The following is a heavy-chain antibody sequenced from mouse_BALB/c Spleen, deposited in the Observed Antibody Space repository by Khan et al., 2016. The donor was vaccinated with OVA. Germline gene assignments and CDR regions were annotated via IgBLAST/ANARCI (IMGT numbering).Heavy chain of an antibody. CDR1: GFTFSSYG. V-gene: IGHV5-17*02. CDR2: ISSGSNTN. CDR3: ARSYYGKPMDY. Sequence: VQLVESGAGLVQPGRSRTLTCTASGFTFSSYGMHWVRQPPEKGLEWVAYISSGSNTNYYADTVKGRFTIARDNTKNSLFMHMTSLMSEDTAMYDCARSYYGKPMDYWGQGTSVTVSS. J-gene: IGHJ4*01. D-gene: IGHD2-10*01.